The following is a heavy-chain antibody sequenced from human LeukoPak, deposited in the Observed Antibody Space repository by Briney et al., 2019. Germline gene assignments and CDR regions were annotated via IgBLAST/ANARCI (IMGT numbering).Heavy chain of an antibody. J-gene: IGHJ3*02. CDR1: GGSISSSNW. CDR2: IYHSGST. V-gene: IGHV4-4*02. D-gene: IGHD5-12*01. Sequence: PSGTLSLTCAVSGGSISSSNWWSWVRQPPGKGLEWIGEIYHSGSTNYNPSLKSRVTISVDKSKNQFSLKLSSVTAADTAVYYCAKPIDIVATDGGDDAFDIWGQGTMVTVSS. CDR3: AKPIDIVATDGGDDAFDI.